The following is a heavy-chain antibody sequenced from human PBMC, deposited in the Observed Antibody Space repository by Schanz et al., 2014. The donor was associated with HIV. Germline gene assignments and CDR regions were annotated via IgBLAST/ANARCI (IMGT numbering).Heavy chain of an antibody. D-gene: IGHD3-10*01. CDR2: IGGSGGST. Sequence: EVQLVESGGGLVKPGGSLRLSCAASGFTFRSYAMSWVRQAPGKGLEWVSAIGGSGGSTYYADSVNGRFTISRDNSKNTLYLQMTTLRTEDTAIYHCGTYNYGSGHDYWGQGTLVTVSS. CDR1: GFTFRSYA. CDR3: GTYNYGSGHDY. V-gene: IGHV3-23*04. J-gene: IGHJ4*02.